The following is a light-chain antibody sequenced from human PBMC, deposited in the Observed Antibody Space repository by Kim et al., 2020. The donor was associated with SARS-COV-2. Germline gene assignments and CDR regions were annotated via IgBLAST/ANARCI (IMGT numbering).Light chain of an antibody. CDR1: SGSIANND. CDR3: QSYGSSKLV. J-gene: IGLJ3*02. CDR2: KDN. V-gene: IGLV6-57*03. Sequence: GKTVTITCTRGSGSIANNDEQWCQQRPGSAPTAVIYKDNQRRSGVPDRFSGSIDSSSISASLIISGLKTDDEADYFCQSYGSSKLVFGGGTQLNVL.